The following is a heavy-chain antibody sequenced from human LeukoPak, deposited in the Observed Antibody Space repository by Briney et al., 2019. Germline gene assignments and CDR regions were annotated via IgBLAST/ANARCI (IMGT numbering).Heavy chain of an antibody. V-gene: IGHV1-18*01. CDR1: GYTFTSYG. CDR2: ISAYNGNT. Sequence: ASVKVSCKASGYTFTSYGISWVRQAPGQGLEWMGWISAYNGNTNYAQKLQGRVTMTTDTSTSTAYMELRSLRSDDTAVYYCARRGAMDDQTSHFDYWGQGTLVTVSS. J-gene: IGHJ4*02. CDR3: ARRGAMDDQTSHFDY. D-gene: IGHD5-18*01.